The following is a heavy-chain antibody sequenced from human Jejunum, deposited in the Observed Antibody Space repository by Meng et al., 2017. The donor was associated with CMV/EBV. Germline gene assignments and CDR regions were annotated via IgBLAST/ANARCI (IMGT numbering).Heavy chain of an antibody. CDR1: GFTFSNYN. Sequence: AAAGFTFSNYNMNWVRQAPGKGLEWVSSISTSSSYIYYIDSLKGRLAISRDNAKNSLYLQLSSLTAEDMAVYYCARGGTSIGMDVWGQGTTVTVSS. CDR2: ISTSSSYI. CDR3: ARGGTSIGMDV. J-gene: IGHJ6*01. V-gene: IGHV3-21*01. D-gene: IGHD1-1*01.